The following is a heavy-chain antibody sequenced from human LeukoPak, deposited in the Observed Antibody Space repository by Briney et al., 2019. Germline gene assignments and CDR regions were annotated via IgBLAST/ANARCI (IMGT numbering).Heavy chain of an antibody. CDR3: ARVGYSSSWYAPHFDY. J-gene: IGHJ4*02. V-gene: IGHV3-9*01. CDR1: GFTFDDYA. D-gene: IGHD6-13*01. Sequence: GGSLRLSCAASGFTFDDYAMHWVRQAPGKGLEWVSGISWNSGSIGYADSVKGRFTISTDNANNSVHLQMNSLRAEDTAVYYCARVGYSSSWYAPHFDYWGQGTLVTVSS. CDR2: ISWNSGSI.